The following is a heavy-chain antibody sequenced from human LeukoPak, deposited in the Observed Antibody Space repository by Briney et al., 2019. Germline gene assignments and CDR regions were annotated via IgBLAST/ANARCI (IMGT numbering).Heavy chain of an antibody. D-gene: IGHD3-22*01. J-gene: IGHJ4*02. V-gene: IGHV3-15*01. Sequence: PGGSLRLSCAASGFTFSNAWMSWVRQAPGKGLEWVGRIKSKTDGGTADNAAPVKGRFTISRDDSKNTLYLQMNSLKTEDTAVYYCTTDEDYYDSSGLSFDYWGQGTLVTVSS. CDR1: GFTFSNAW. CDR2: IKSKTDGGTA. CDR3: TTDEDYYDSSGLSFDY.